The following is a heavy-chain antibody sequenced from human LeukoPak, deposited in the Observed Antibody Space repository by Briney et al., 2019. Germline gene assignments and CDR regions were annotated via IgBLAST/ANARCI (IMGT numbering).Heavy chain of an antibody. CDR1: GFTXXSXG. D-gene: IGHD6-13*01. Sequence: GFTXXSXGMHWVRQAPGKGLEWVAVISYDGSNKYYADSVKGRFTISRDNSKNTLYLQMNSLRAEDTAVYYCAKVDSSSWEFFDYWGQGTLVTVSS. J-gene: IGHJ4*02. V-gene: IGHV3-30*18. CDR2: ISYDGSNK. CDR3: AKVDSSSWEFFDY.